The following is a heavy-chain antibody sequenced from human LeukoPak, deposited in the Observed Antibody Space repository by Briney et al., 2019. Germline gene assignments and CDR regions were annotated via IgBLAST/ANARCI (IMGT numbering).Heavy chain of an antibody. J-gene: IGHJ5*02. CDR2: IIPLFGTA. Sequence: SVKVSCKASRGTFSSYAISWVRQAPGQGLEWMGGIIPLFGTASYAQNFQGRVTISADESTSTAYMELSSLRSEDTAVYYCARDLTMVRGARYRPYNWFAPWGQGTLVTVSS. D-gene: IGHD3-10*01. CDR3: ARDLTMVRGARYRPYNWFAP. V-gene: IGHV1-69*01. CDR1: RGTFSSYA.